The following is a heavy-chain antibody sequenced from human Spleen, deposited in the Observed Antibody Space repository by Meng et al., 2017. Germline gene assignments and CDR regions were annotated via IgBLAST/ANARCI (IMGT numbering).Heavy chain of an antibody. CDR1: GFTFIRYW. V-gene: IGHV3-74*01. J-gene: IGHJ4*02. CDR2: INTDGRST. CDR3: ASPWSY. Sequence: EGQLVESGGGSVQPGGSLRLSCAASGFTFIRYWMHWVRQAPGKGLVWISHINTDGRSTTYADSVKGRFTISRDNAKNTLYLQLNSLRAEDTAVYYCASPWSYWGQGALVTVSS. D-gene: IGHD3-3*01.